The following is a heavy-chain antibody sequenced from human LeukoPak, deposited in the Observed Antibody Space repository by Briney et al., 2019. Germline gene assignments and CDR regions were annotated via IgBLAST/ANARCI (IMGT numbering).Heavy chain of an antibody. CDR2: INPNGGST. CDR3: APALLTHADAFDI. Sequence: ASVKVSCKASGYTFTSYYMHWVRQAPGQGLEWMGIINPNGGSTSYAQKFQGRVTMTRDTSTSTVYMELSSLRSEDTAVYYCAPALLTHADAFDIWGQGTMVTVSS. V-gene: IGHV1-46*03. J-gene: IGHJ3*02. CDR1: GYTFTSYY.